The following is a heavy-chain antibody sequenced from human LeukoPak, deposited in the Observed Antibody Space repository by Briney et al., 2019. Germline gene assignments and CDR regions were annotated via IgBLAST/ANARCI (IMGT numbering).Heavy chain of an antibody. J-gene: IGHJ4*02. CDR3: ARGSPGY. CDR2: IIHSGSS. CDR1: GGSFSDCS. V-gene: IGHV4-34*01. Sequence: SETLSLTCAVYGGSFSDCSWTWIRQSPGKALEWIGEIIHSGSSHYNPSLKSRVTISVDTSKNQFSLKLTSVTAADTAVYFCARGSPGYWGQGTLVTVSS.